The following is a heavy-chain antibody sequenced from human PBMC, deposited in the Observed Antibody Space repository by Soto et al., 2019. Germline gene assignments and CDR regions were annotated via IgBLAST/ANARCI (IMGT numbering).Heavy chain of an antibody. CDR2: IYYSGST. J-gene: IGHJ4*02. D-gene: IGHD2-15*01. CDR1: GGSISSYY. V-gene: IGHV4-59*01. CDR3: ARVTPLLAFDY. Sequence: PSETLSLTCTVSGGSISSYYWSWIRQPPGKGLEWIGYIYYSGSTNYNPSLKSRVTISVDTSKNQFSLKLSSLTAADTAVYYCARVTPLLAFDYWGQGTLVTVSS.